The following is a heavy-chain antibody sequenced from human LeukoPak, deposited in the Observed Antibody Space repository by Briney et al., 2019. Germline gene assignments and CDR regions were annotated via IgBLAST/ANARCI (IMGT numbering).Heavy chain of an antibody. CDR1: GFTFNNYG. V-gene: IGHV3-30*02. CDR2: IRYDGTNK. D-gene: IGHD5-12*01. J-gene: IGHJ4*02. Sequence: PGGSLRLSCAASGFTFNNYGMHWVRQAPGKGLEWVAFIRYDGTNKYYADSVKGRFTISRDNSENTLYLQMNSLRAEDTGVYYCAKDQSWLRPYFHYWGQGTLVTVSS. CDR3: AKDQSWLRPYFHY.